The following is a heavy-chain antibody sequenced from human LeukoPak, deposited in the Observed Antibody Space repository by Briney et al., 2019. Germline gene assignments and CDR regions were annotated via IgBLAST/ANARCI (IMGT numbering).Heavy chain of an antibody. V-gene: IGHV3-21*01. CDR1: GFTFSTYN. D-gene: IGHD1-26*01. Sequence: GGSLSLSCAASGFTFSTYNMNWVRQAPGKGLEWVSSISSSSNYIYYADSVKGRFTISRDNAKNSLYLQMNSLRAADTDVYYCARDVGASAPDAFDIWGQGTMVTVSS. J-gene: IGHJ3*02. CDR2: ISSSSNYI. CDR3: ARDVGASAPDAFDI.